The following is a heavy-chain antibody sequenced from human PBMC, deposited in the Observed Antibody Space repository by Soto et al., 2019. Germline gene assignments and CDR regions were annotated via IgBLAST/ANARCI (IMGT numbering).Heavy chain of an antibody. CDR3: ARGSEYSGYDYAFDI. Sequence: PSETLSLTCTVSGGSISSGGYYWSWIRQHPGKGLEWIGYIYYSGSTYYNPSLKSRVTISVDTSKNQFSLKLSSVTAADTAVYYCARGSEYSGYDYAFDIWGQGTMVTVSS. V-gene: IGHV4-31*03. CDR2: IYYSGST. CDR1: GGSISSGGYY. D-gene: IGHD5-12*01. J-gene: IGHJ3*02.